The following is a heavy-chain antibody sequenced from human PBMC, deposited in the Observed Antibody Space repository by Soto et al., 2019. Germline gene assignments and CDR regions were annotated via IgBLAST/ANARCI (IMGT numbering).Heavy chain of an antibody. J-gene: IGHJ4*02. CDR3: VHSPVTTKAFDY. V-gene: IGHV2-5*04. Sequence: QITLKESGPTLVRPTQTLTLTCTLSGFSLSTSGVGVGCIRRPPGKALEWLALIFWNDEKRFSPSLKNRLTITKDTSKNQVVLTMTNLDPVDTGTYYCVHSPVTTKAFDYWGQGTLVTVSS. CDR2: IFWNDEK. CDR1: GFSLSTSGVG. D-gene: IGHD4-4*01.